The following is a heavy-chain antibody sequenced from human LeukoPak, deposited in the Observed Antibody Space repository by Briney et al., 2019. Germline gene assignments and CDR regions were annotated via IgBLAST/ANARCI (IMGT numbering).Heavy chain of an antibody. V-gene: IGHV3-49*03. J-gene: IGHJ3*02. CDR2: IRSKASGGTT. Sequence: GRSLRLSCTASGFSVGDYVMSWFRQAPGKGLEWVGFIRSKASGGTTHYAASVKGRFIISRDESESIAYLQMNSLKIEDTAVYYCSRDLVVRTAVGISAFDIWGQGTMVTVSS. CDR3: SRDLVVRTAVGISAFDI. D-gene: IGHD6-13*01. CDR1: GFSVGDYV.